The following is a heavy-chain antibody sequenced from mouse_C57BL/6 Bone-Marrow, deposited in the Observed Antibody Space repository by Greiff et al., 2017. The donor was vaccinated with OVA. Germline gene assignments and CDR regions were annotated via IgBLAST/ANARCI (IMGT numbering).Heavy chain of an antibody. J-gene: IGHJ4*01. D-gene: IGHD2-1*01. CDR1: GFTFSSYA. V-gene: IGHV5-9-1*02. CDR2: ISSGGDYI. Sequence: EVKLQESGEGLVKPGGSLKLSCAASGFTFSSYAMSWVRQTPEKRLEWVAYISSGGDYIYYADTVKGRFTISRDTARNTLYLQMSSLKSEDTAMYYCTRLLDAMDYWGQGTSVTVSS. CDR3: TRLLDAMDY.